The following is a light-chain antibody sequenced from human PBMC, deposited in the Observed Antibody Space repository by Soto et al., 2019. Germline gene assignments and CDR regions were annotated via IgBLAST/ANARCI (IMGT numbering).Light chain of an antibody. CDR1: QSISTW. J-gene: IGKJ4*01. Sequence: IHMTQSPSTLSASVGDRVSITCRSSQSISTWLAWYQQTPGKAPKLLIYAASSLQSGVPSRFSGSGSGTDFTLTISSLQPEDFATYYCQQSYSTPLTFGGGTKVDIK. CDR2: AAS. V-gene: IGKV1-39*01. CDR3: QQSYSTPLT.